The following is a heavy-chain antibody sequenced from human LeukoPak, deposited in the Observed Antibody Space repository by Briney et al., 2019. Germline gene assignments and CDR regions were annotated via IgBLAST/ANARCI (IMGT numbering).Heavy chain of an antibody. Sequence: ASVKVSCKASGYTFTSYYMHWVRQAPGQGLEWMGIINPSGGSTSNAQKFQGRVTITRDTSASTAYMELSSLRSEDTAVYYCARDKDYDFWSGYYTTFDYWGQGTLVTVSS. D-gene: IGHD3-3*01. CDR3: ARDKDYDFWSGYYTTFDY. CDR2: INPSGGST. CDR1: GYTFTSYY. V-gene: IGHV1-46*01. J-gene: IGHJ4*02.